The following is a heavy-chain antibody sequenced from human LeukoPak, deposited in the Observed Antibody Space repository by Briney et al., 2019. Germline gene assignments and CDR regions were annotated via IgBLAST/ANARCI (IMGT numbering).Heavy chain of an antibody. V-gene: IGHV4-39*06. J-gene: IGHJ5*02. D-gene: IGHD3-22*01. CDR1: GGSISSSSYY. CDR3: ARVQYYYDSSGSTKYWFDP. Sequence: SETLSLTCTVSGGSISSSSYYWGWIRQPPGKGLEWIGSICYSGSTHYNPSLKSRVTMSVDTSKNQFALKLSSVTAADTAVYYCARVQYYYDSSGSTKYWFDPWGQGTLVTVSS. CDR2: ICYSGST.